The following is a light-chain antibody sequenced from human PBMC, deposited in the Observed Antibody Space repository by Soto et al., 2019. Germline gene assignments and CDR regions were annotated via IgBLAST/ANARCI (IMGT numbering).Light chain of an antibody. Sequence: QSVLTQPASVSGSPGQSITISCTGTSSDVGSYNLVSWYQQHPGKAPKVMIYEGSKRPSGVSNRFSGSKSGNTASLTISGLQAEDEADYYCCSYASSSTPVVFGGGTKVTVL. CDR3: CSYASSSTPVV. CDR1: SSDVGSYNL. CDR2: EGS. V-gene: IGLV2-23*01. J-gene: IGLJ2*01.